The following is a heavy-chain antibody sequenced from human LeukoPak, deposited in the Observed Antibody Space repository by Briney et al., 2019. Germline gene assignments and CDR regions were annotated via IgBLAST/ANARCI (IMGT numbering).Heavy chain of an antibody. D-gene: IGHD6-6*01. J-gene: IGHJ6*02. Sequence: GASVKVSFKASGYTFPNHGISWVRQAPGQGLEWMGWISAYNGNTNYAQKLQGRVTMTTDTSTSTAYMELRSLRSDDTAVYYCARMSIAARPGYYGMGVWGQVTTVTVSS. CDR3: ARMSIAARPGYYGMGV. CDR2: ISAYNGNT. V-gene: IGHV1-18*01. CDR1: GYTFPNHG.